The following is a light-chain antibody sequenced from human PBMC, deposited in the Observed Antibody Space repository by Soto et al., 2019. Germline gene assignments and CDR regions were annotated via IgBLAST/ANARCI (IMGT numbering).Light chain of an antibody. CDR3: SSSTTSTTRV. CDR1: SRDVGAYNS. Sequence: QSALTQPASVSGSPGQSITLSCTGTSRDVGAYNSVSWYQQHPGKAPKLIIYDVSTRPSGVSNRFSGSKSGNTASLTISGLQAEDEADYYCSSSTTSTTRVFGTGTKLTVL. CDR2: DVS. V-gene: IGLV2-14*03. J-gene: IGLJ1*01.